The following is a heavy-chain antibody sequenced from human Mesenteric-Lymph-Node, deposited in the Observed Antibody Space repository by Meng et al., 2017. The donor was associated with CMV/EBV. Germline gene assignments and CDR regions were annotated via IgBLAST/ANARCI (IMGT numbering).Heavy chain of an antibody. CDR2: IYWDDDK. CDR3: AHRRGLRYFDWGGYAFDI. D-gene: IGHD3-9*01. Sequence: LSTGGVGVGWIRPPPGKALEWLALIYWDDDKRYSPSLKSRLTITKVTSKDQVVLTMTNMDPVDTATYYCAHRRGLRYFDWGGYAFDIWGQGTMVTVSS. V-gene: IGHV2-5*02. J-gene: IGHJ3*02. CDR1: LSTGGVG.